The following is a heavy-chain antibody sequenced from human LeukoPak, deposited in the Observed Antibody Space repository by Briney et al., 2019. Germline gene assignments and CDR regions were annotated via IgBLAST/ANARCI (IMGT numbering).Heavy chain of an antibody. CDR2: INPSGGAT. V-gene: IGHV1-46*01. Sequence: ASVKVSCKASGYTLTSYYMHWVRQAPGQGLEWMGIINPSGGATSYAQKFQGRVTMTRDTSTSTVYMQLSSLRSEDTAVYYCARGQIFETMDVWGQGTTVTVSS. D-gene: IGHD3-3*01. CDR3: ARGQIFETMDV. J-gene: IGHJ6*02. CDR1: GYTLTSYY.